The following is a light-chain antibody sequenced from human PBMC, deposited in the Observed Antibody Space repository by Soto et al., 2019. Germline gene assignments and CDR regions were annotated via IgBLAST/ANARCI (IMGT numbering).Light chain of an antibody. CDR2: EVS. CDR3: SSYTSSGTLVV. J-gene: IGLJ2*01. V-gene: IGLV2-14*01. CDR1: RSDVGGSKY. Sequence: QSALTQPASVSGSPGQSITISCTGTRSDVGGSKYVSWYQQYPGKAPKVMIYEVSDRPAGVSYRFSGSKSGNTASLTISGRQAEDEADYYCSSYTSSGTLVVFGSGTKLTVL.